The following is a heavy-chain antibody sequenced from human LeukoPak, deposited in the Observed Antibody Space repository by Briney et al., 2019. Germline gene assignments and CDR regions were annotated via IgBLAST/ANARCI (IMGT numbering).Heavy chain of an antibody. Sequence: GGSLRLSCAASGFTFSNYAMTWVRQAPGKGLEGVSAISGDSAYIYYVASVKGRFTTSRDNSKDTLYLQMNSLRAEDTAMYYCAKNFGPGKAFYDHWGQGTLVTVSS. J-gene: IGHJ4*02. D-gene: IGHD3/OR15-3a*01. CDR1: GFTFSNYA. V-gene: IGHV3-23*01. CDR2: ISGDSAYI. CDR3: AKNFGPGKAFYDH.